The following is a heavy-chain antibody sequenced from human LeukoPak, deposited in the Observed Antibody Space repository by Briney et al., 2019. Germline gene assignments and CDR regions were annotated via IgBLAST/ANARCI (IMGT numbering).Heavy chain of an antibody. CDR3: ARGVVGATAFAY. J-gene: IGHJ4*02. V-gene: IGHV4-4*07. Sequence: SETLSLTCTVSGGSISGYTWSWLRQPAGKGLEWIGRIYASGSTNYNPSLQGRVTMSVDTSRGQFFLMVHSVTAADTAVYYCARGVVGATAFAYWGQGTVVTASS. CDR1: GGSISGYT. CDR2: IYASGST. D-gene: IGHD1-26*01.